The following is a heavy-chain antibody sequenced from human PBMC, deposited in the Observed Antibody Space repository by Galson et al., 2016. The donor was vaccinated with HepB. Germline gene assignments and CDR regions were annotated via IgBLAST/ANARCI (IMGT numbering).Heavy chain of an antibody. CDR1: GLSVSNYY. Sequence: SLRLSCAGSGLSVSNYYMSWVRQAPGKGLEWVAVIYSGGSTYYADSVTGRLTISRDNSKNTPYLQMNSLRAEDTAVYYCARDPMATRCYYYGMYVWGQGTTVTVSS. CDR3: ARDPMATRCYYYGMYV. J-gene: IGHJ6*02. D-gene: IGHD5-24*01. CDR2: IYSGGST. V-gene: IGHV3-53*01.